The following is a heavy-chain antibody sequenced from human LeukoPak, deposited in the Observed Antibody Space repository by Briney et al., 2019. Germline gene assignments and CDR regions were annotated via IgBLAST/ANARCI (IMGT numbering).Heavy chain of an antibody. CDR2: IYYSGST. CDR3: ASGPRGYSYGRGWPRHDY. Sequence: PSETLSLTCTVSGGSISSGGYYWSWIRQHPGKGLEWIGYIYYSGSTYYNPSLKSRVTISVDTSKNQFSLKLSSVTAADTAVYYCASGPRGYSYGRGWPRHDYWGQGTLVTVSS. V-gene: IGHV4-31*03. J-gene: IGHJ4*02. CDR1: GGSISSGGYY. D-gene: IGHD5-18*01.